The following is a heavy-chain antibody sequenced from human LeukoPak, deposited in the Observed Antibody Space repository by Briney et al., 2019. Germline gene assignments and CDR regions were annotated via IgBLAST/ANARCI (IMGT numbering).Heavy chain of an antibody. CDR3: ARDHGTNGVYNWFDP. V-gene: IGHV1-69*05. Sequence: SVKVSCKASGGTFSSYAISWVRQAPGQGLEWMGVIIPIFGTANYAQKFQGRVTITTDESTSTAYMELSSLRSEDTAVYYCARDHGTNGVYNWFDPWGQGTLVTVSS. CDR2: IIPIFGTA. CDR1: GGTFSSYA. D-gene: IGHD2-8*01. J-gene: IGHJ5*02.